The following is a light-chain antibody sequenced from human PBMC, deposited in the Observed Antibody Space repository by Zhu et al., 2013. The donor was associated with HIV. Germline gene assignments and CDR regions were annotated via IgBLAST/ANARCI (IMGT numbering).Light chain of an antibody. J-gene: IGKJ2*01. Sequence: EIVLTQSPGTLSLSPGERVSLSCRASRSVSSGQLAWYQQRPGQAPRLLIYDASSRATGIPDRFSGSGSGTDFTLTISRLEPDDFAVYFCQQYSNSPYTFGRGPSWRSN. V-gene: IGKV3-20*01. CDR2: DAS. CDR1: RSVSSGQ. CDR3: QQYSNSPYT.